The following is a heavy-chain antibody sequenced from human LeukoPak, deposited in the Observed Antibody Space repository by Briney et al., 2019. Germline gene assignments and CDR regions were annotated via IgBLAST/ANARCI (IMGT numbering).Heavy chain of an antibody. D-gene: IGHD3-22*01. CDR3: ARSPYYDSSGYYGSPDWYFDL. CDR2: IIPIFGTA. Sequence: SVKVSCKASGGTFSSYAISWVRQAPGQGLEWMGGIIPIFGTADYAQKFQGRVTITADESTSTAYMELSSLRSEDTAVYYCARSPYYDSSGYYGSPDWYFDLWGRGTLVTVSS. CDR1: GGTFSSYA. J-gene: IGHJ2*01. V-gene: IGHV1-69*01.